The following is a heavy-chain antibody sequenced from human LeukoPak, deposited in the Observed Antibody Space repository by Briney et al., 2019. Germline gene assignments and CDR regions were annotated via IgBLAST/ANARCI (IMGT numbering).Heavy chain of an antibody. CDR3: ARQDSSGYYIDY. V-gene: IGHV4-59*08. J-gene: IGHJ4*02. Sequence: PSETLSLTCTVSGGSISPYYWIWIRWPPGKGLEYIGYIYYIGNTNYNPSLKSRVTISVDTSKNQFSLKLSSVTAADTAVYYCARQDSSGYYIDYWGQGTLVTVSS. CDR2: IYYIGNT. D-gene: IGHD3-22*01. CDR1: GGSISPYY.